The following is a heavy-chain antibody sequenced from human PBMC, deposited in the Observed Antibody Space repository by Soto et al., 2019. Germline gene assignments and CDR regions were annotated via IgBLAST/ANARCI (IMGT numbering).Heavy chain of an antibody. CDR3: AREYYYDSSGYQPSNGRDNWFDP. CDR2: INPNSGGT. Sequence: GASVKVSCKASGYTFTGYYMHWVRQAPGQGLEWMGWINPNSGGTNYAQKFQGWVTMTRDTSISTAYMELSRLRSDDTAVYYRAREYYYDSSGYQPSNGRDNWFDPWGQGTLVTVSS. J-gene: IGHJ5*02. D-gene: IGHD3-22*01. V-gene: IGHV1-2*04. CDR1: GYTFTGYY.